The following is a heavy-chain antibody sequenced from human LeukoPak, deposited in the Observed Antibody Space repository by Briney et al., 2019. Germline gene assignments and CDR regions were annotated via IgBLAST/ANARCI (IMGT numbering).Heavy chain of an antibody. CDR3: ARVNVAAVDY. V-gene: IGHV4-30-2*01. CDR2: IYHSGST. Sequence: PSETLSLTCAVSGGSLSSGGYSWSWIRQPPGKGLEWIGYIYHSGSTYYNPSLKSRVTISVDRSKNQFSLKLSSVTAADTAVYYCARVNVAAVDYWGQGTLVTVSS. CDR1: GGSLSSGGYS. J-gene: IGHJ4*02. D-gene: IGHD6-13*01.